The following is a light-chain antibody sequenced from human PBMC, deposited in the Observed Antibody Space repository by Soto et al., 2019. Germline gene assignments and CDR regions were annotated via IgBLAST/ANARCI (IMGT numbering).Light chain of an antibody. CDR2: DAS. CDR3: QQYENLPT. J-gene: IGKJ5*01. V-gene: IGKV1-33*01. Sequence: DIQMTQSPSYPSASVRDRVTLTCQASQNINNYLNWYQQKPGRAPXILIYDASNLEAGVPSRFRGSGSGTDFTFTISRLQPEDIATYYCQQYENLPTFGQGTRLEIK. CDR1: QNINNY.